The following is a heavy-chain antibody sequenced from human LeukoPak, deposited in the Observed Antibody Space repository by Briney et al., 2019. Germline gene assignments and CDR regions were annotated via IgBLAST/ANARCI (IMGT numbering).Heavy chain of an antibody. CDR3: AARMTTVTTSYYYYGMDV. V-gene: IGHV3-21*01. CDR1: GFTFNGYS. J-gene: IGHJ6*02. CDR2: ISTSSSYI. Sequence: PGGSLRLSCTASGFTFNGYSMNWVRQAPGKGLEWVSSISTSSSYIYYADSVKGRFTISRNNPKNSLYLQMNSLRAEDTAVYYCAARMTTVTTSYYYYGMDVWGQGTTVTVSS. D-gene: IGHD4-17*01.